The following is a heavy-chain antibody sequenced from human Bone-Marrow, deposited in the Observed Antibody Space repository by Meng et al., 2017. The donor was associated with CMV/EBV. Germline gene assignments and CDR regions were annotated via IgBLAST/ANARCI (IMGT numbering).Heavy chain of an antibody. V-gene: IGHV4-34*09. CDR3: ARIDPRTYYYYGMDV. CDR2: IYYSGST. J-gene: IGHJ6*02. Sequence: SETLSLTCAVYGGSFSGYYWSWIRQPPGKGLEWIGYIYYSGSTYYNPSLKSRVTISVDTSKNQFSLKLSSVTAADTAVYYCARIDPRTYYYYGMDVWGQGTTITVSS. CDR1: GGSFSGYY.